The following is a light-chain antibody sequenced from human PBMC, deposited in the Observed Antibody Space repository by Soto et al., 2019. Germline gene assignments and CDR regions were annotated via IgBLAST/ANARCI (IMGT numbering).Light chain of an antibody. Sequence: EIVLTQSPATLSLSPGERATLSCGASQSVSSGYLAWYQQKPGLAPRLLIYDASSRASAIPDRFSGSGSGTDFTLTISRVEPEDFAVYYCQQYGSSPITFGQGTRLEIK. V-gene: IGKV3D-20*01. CDR3: QQYGSSPIT. CDR1: QSVSSGY. J-gene: IGKJ5*01. CDR2: DAS.